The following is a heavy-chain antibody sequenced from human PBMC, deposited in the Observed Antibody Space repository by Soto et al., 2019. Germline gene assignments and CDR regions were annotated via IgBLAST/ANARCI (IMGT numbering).Heavy chain of an antibody. Sequence: VQLVQSGAEVKKPGASVKVSCKASGYTFTSYGISWVRQAPGQGLEWMGWISAYNGNTNYAQKLQGRVTMPTDTSTRTAYMELRSLSSDATAVYFCARGNTAMVLFDYFYLYVWGKGTTVTVSS. CDR3: ARGNTAMVLFDYFYLYV. V-gene: IGHV1-18*01. J-gene: IGHJ6*03. CDR1: GYTFTSYG. D-gene: IGHD5-18*01. CDR2: ISAYNGNT.